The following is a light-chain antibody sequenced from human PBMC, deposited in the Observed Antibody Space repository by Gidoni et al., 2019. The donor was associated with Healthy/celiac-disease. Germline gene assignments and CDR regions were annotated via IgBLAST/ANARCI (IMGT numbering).Light chain of an antibody. CDR3: QQYNSYSWT. Sequence: DIQMTQSPSTLSASVRDRVTITCRASQSISSRLAWYQQKPGKAPKLLIYKASSLESGVPSRFSGSGSGTEFTLTISSLQPDDFATYYCQQYNSYSWTFGQGTKVEIK. J-gene: IGKJ1*01. CDR2: KAS. V-gene: IGKV1-5*03. CDR1: QSISSR.